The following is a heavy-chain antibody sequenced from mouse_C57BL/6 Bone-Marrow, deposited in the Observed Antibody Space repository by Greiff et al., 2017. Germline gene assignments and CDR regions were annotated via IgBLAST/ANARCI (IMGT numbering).Heavy chain of an antibody. CDR3: ARAYYSDYWYFDV. CDR2: IYPGSGST. J-gene: IGHJ1*01. V-gene: IGHV1-55*01. Sequence: QVQLQQPGAELVKPGASVKMSCKASGYTFTSSWITWVKQRPGQGLEWIGDIYPGSGSTNYNEKFKSKATLTVDTSSSTAYMQLSSLTSEDSAVYYCARAYYSDYWYFDVWGAGTTVTGSA. D-gene: IGHD2-12*01. CDR1: GYTFTSSW.